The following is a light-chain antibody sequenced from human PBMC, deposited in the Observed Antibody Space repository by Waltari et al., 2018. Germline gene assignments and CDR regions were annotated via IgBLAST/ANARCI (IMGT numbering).Light chain of an antibody. J-gene: IGLJ3*02. CDR2: RNN. CDR3: AAWDDSLSGRV. Sequence: QSVLTQPPSASGTPGQRVTISCSGSRSNVGNNYVYWYQQTPGTAPKLLIYRNNQRPSGVPYRFSGSKSGTSASLAISGLRSEVEADYYCAAWDDSLSGRVFGGGTKVTVL. CDR1: RSNVGNNY. V-gene: IGLV1-47*01.